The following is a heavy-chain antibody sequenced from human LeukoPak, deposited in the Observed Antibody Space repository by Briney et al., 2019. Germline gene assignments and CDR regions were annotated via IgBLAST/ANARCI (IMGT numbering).Heavy chain of an antibody. CDR3: ARGLAFDL. Sequence: GGSLRLSCAASGFTFNTYSMNWVRQAPGKGLEWVSYISGGSVTIYYADSVKGRFTISRDNAENSLFLQMNSLRDEDTAVYYCARGLAFDLWGQGTVVSVSS. J-gene: IGHJ3*01. V-gene: IGHV3-48*02. CDR1: GFTFNTYS. D-gene: IGHD3-16*01. CDR2: ISGGSVTI.